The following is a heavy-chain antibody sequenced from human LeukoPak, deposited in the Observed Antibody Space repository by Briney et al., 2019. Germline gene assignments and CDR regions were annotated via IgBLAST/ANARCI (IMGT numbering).Heavy chain of an antibody. CDR3: ARFDRSGWYDY. V-gene: IGHV4-59*01. D-gene: IGHD6-19*01. Sequence: PSETLSLTCTVSGGSISSYYWSWLRQPPGKGLEWIGYIYYSGSTNYNPSLKNRVTISVDTSKNQFSLKLSSVTAADTAVYYCARFDRSGWYDYWGQGTLVTVSS. CDR1: GGSISSYY. J-gene: IGHJ4*02. CDR2: IYYSGST.